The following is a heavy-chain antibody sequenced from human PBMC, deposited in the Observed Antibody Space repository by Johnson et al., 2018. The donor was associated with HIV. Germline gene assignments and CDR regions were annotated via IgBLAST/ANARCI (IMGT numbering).Heavy chain of an antibody. V-gene: IGHV3-66*01. CDR2: IYSGGST. J-gene: IGHJ3*02. D-gene: IGHD1-26*01. CDR3: AKERSGSYSGADAFDI. CDR1: GFTVSSNY. Sequence: MLLVESGGGLVQPGGSLRLSCAASGFTVSSNYMSWVRQAPGKGLEWVSVIYSGGSTYYADSVKGRFTLSRDNSKNTLYLQMNSLRAEDTAVYYCAKERSGSYSGADAFDIWGQGTMVTVSS.